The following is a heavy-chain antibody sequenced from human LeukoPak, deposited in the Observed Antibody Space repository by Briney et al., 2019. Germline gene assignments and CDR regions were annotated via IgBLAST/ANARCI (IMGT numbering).Heavy chain of an antibody. D-gene: IGHD2-2*01. CDR3: ARLPLEGGSTQGFGY. V-gene: IGHV3-74*01. CDR1: GFTFSSYW. Sequence: PGGSLRLSCAASGFTFSSYWMPWVRQAPGKGLVWVSRINSDGSSTSYADSVKGRFTISRDNAKNTLYLQMNSLRAEDTAVYYCARLPLEGGSTQGFGYWGQGTLVTVSS. CDR2: INSDGSST. J-gene: IGHJ4*02.